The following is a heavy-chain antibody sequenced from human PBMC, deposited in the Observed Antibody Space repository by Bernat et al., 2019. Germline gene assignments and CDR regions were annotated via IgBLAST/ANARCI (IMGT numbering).Heavy chain of an antibody. D-gene: IGHD6-19*01. CDR3: ARRSSGWYRGWFDP. Sequence: QVQLQQWGAGLLKPSETLSLTCAVYGGSFSGYYWSWIRQPPGKGLEWIGEINHSGSTNYNPSLKSRVTISVDTSKNQFSLKLSSVTAAGTTVYYCARRSSGWYRGWFDPWGQGTLVTVSS. CDR2: INHSGST. V-gene: IGHV4-34*01. J-gene: IGHJ5*02. CDR1: GGSFSGYY.